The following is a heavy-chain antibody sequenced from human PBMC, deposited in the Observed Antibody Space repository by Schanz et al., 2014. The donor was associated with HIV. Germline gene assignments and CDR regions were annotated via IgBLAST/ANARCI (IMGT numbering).Heavy chain of an antibody. CDR3: ARVANWDYYGMDV. CDR2: ISYDGSNK. D-gene: IGHD3-16*01. V-gene: IGHV3-30*03. Sequence: VQLLESGGGLVQPGGSLRLSCVASGFTFSTYGMHWVRQGPGKGLEWVAFISYDGSNKYYADSVKGRFTISRDNSKNTLFLQMNSLRGEDTAVYYCARVANWDYYGMDVWGRGTTVTVSS. CDR1: GFTFSTYG. J-gene: IGHJ6*02.